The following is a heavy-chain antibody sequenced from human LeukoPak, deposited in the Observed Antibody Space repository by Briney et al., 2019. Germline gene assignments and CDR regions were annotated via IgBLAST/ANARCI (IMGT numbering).Heavy chain of an antibody. D-gene: IGHD3-22*01. V-gene: IGHV3-30*02. Sequence: GGSLRLSCAASGFTFSTYGFHWVRQAPGKGLEWATFIRYDGSKKYYGDSVKGRFTISRDNSKNTLYLQMNSLGAEDTAVYYCAKGGVTDSSGYYSGYYFYMDVWGKGTTVTVSS. CDR1: GFTFSTYG. J-gene: IGHJ6*03. CDR3: AKGGVTDSSGYYSGYYFYMDV. CDR2: IRYDGSKK.